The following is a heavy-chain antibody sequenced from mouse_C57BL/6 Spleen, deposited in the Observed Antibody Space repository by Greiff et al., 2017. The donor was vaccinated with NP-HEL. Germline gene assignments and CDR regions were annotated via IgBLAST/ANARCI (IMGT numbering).Heavy chain of an antibody. CDR1: GYSFTSYY. CDR2: IYPGSGNT. J-gene: IGHJ4*01. CDR3: ARSEHSSGAAMDY. V-gene: IGHV1-66*01. D-gene: IGHD3-2*02. Sequence: QVQLKQSGPELVKPGASVKISCKASGYSFTSYYIHWVKQRPGQGLEWIGWIYPGSGNTKYNEKFKGKATLTADTSSSTAYMQLSSLTSEDSAVYYCARSEHSSGAAMDYWGQGTSVTVSS.